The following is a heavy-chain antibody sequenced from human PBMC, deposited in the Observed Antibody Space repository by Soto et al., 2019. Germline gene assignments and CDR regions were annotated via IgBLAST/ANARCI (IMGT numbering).Heavy chain of an antibody. CDR3: ARGRTEWLYYYYMDV. Sequence: QVQLQQWGAGLLKPSETLSLTCAVYGGSFSGYYWSWIRQPPGKGLEWVWEINDSGSTNYNPSLKSRVTISVDTSKNQFSLKLSSVTAADTAVYYCARGRTEWLYYYYMDVWGKGTTVTVSS. CDR2: INDSGST. D-gene: IGHD3-3*01. V-gene: IGHV4-34*01. J-gene: IGHJ6*03. CDR1: GGSFSGYY.